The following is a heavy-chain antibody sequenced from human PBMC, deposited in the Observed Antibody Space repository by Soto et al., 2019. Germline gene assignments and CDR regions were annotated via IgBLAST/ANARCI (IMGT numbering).Heavy chain of an antibody. J-gene: IGHJ3*02. V-gene: IGHV3-23*01. D-gene: IGHD4-17*01. CDR2: ISGSGGST. CDR1: GFTFSSYA. CDR3: AKDRWDEYGGNSYAFDI. Sequence: GGSLRLSCAASGFTFSSYAMSWVRQAPGKGLEWVSAISGSGGSTYYADSVKGRFTISRDNSKNTLYLQMNSLRAEDTAVYYCAKDRWDEYGGNSYAFDIWGQGTMVTVSS.